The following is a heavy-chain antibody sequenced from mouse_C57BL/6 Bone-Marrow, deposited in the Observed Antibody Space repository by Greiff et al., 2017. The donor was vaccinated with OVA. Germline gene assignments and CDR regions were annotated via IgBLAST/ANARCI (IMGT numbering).Heavy chain of an antibody. CDR2: IRNKANGYTT. CDR1: GFTFTDYY. CDR3: ASSYGYGEYYFDY. D-gene: IGHD2-2*01. J-gene: IGHJ2*01. V-gene: IGHV7-3*01. Sequence: EVKLMESGGGLVQPGGSLSLSCAASGFTFTDYYMSWVRQPPGKALEWLGFIRNKANGYTTEYSASVKGRFTISRDNSQSILYLQMNALRAEDSATYYCASSYGYGEYYFDYWGQGTTLTVSS.